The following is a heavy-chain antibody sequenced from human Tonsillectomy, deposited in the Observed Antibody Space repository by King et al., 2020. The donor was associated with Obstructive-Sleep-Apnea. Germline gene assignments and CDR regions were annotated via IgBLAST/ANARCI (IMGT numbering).Heavy chain of an antibody. D-gene: IGHD3-10*01. J-gene: IGHJ3*02. CDR3: TTDNHNSGSYLGAFDI. CDR2: IKSKTDGGTA. Sequence: VQLVESGGGLVKPGGSLRLSCAASGFTFTKAWMSWVRQAPGKGLEWVGRIKSKTDGGTADYSAPVKGRFTISRDDSKNTLYLQMNSLKTEDTAVYHCTTDNHNSGSYLGAFDIWGQGTMVTVSS. CDR1: GFTFTKAW. V-gene: IGHV3-15*01.